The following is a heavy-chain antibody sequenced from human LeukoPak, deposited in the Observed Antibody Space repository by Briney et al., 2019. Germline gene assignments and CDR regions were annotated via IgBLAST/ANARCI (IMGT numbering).Heavy chain of an antibody. CDR1: GLTFSNYG. CDR3: AKDDGGSYYIYYYYMDV. J-gene: IGHJ6*03. V-gene: IGHV3-23*01. CDR2: ISGSGGNT. Sequence: GGSLRLSCAASGLTFSNYGMSWVRQAPGKGLEWVSAISGSGGNTYYADSVKGRFTISRDNSKNTLYLQMNSLRAEDTAVYYCAKDDGGSYYIYYYYMDVWGKGTTVTISS. D-gene: IGHD1-26*01.